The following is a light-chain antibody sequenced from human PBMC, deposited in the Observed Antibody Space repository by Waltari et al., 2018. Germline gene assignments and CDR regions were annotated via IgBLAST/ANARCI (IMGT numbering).Light chain of an antibody. CDR1: DSNIGKHY. CDR2: DNL. CDR3: GTWDSSLSGVV. V-gene: IGLV1-51*01. J-gene: IGLJ2*01. Sequence: QAVLTQPASVSAAPGQRVIISCSGCDSNIGKHYVSWYQQLPGAAPKPLIYDNLKRPSGIPDRFSGSKSGTSATLAITGLQTGDEADYYCGTWDSSLSGVVFGGGTKLTVL.